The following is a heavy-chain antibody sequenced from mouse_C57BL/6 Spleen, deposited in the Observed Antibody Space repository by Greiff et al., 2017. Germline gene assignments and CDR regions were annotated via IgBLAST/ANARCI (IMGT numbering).Heavy chain of an antibody. J-gene: IGHJ3*01. CDR2: IWGVGST. CDR1: GFSLTSSG. CDR3: DGLHSAGYGFAY. V-gene: IGHV2-6*01. D-gene: IGHD3-2*02. Sequence: VQLKESGPGLVAPSQSLSITCTVSGFSLTSSGVDWVRQSPGKGLEWLGVIWGVGSTNYNSALKSRLSISKDNSKSQVFIKMNSLQTDDTAIYYCDGLHSAGYGFAYWGQGTLVTVSA.